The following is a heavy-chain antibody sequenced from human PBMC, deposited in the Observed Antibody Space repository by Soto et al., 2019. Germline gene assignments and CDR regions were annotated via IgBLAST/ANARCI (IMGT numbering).Heavy chain of an antibody. J-gene: IGHJ4*02. V-gene: IGHV3-9*01. Sequence: EVQLVESGGGLVQPGRSLRLSCAASGFTFDDYAMHWVRQAPGKGLEWVSGISWNSGSIGYADSVKGRFTISRDNAKNSLYLQRNSLRAEDTALYYCAKDKSVSYGSGSFFDYWGQGTLVTVSS. CDR3: AKDKSVSYGSGSFFDY. CDR1: GFTFDDYA. D-gene: IGHD3-10*01. CDR2: ISWNSGSI.